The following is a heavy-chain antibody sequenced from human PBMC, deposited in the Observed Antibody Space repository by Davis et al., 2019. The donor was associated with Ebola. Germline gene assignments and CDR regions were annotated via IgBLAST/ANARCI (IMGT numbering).Heavy chain of an antibody. CDR3: ARGRDGYNWFDY. D-gene: IGHD5-24*01. CDR2: INPSGGST. CDR1: GYTFTSYY. V-gene: IGHV1-46*01. Sequence: ASVKVSCKASGYTFTSYYMHWVRQAPGQGLEWMGIINPSGGSTSYAQKFQGRVTMTRDTSTSTAYMELRSLRSDDTAVYYCARGRDGYNWFDYWGQGTLVTVSS. J-gene: IGHJ4*02.